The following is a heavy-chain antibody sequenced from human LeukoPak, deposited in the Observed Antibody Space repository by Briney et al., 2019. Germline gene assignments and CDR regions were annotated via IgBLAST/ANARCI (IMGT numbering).Heavy chain of an antibody. V-gene: IGHV4-39*07. CDR2: IYYSGST. CDR3: ARESRRIAAAGPSYYMDV. D-gene: IGHD6-13*01. J-gene: IGHJ6*03. CDR1: GGSISSSSYH. Sequence: SETLSLTCTVSGGSISSSSYHWGWIRQPPGKGLEWIGSIYYSGSTYYNLSLKSRVTISVDTSKNQFSLMVNSVTAADTAVYYCARESRRIAAAGPSYYMDVWGRGTTVTVSS.